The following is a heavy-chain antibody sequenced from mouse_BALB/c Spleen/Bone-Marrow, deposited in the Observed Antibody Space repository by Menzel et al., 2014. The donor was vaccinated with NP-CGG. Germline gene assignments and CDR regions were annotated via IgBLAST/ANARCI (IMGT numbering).Heavy chain of an antibody. CDR1: GYTFSSYW. D-gene: IGHD1-1*01. CDR3: ARWDTTAMDY. CDR2: ILPGRGST. Sequence: LQESGAELMKPGASVKISCKATGYTFSSYWIEWVKRRPGHGPEWIGEILPGRGSTNYNEKFKGKATFTSDTSSNTAYMQLSSLTSEDSAVYYCARWDTTAMDYWGQGTSVTVSS. V-gene: IGHV1-9*01. J-gene: IGHJ4*01.